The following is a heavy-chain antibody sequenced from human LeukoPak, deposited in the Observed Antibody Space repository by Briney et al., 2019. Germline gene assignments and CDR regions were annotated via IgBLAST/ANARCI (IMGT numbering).Heavy chain of an antibody. CDR1: GYTFTDYY. V-gene: IGHV1-69-2*01. CDR2: IDPEDGET. J-gene: IGHJ4*02. Sequence: GASVKISCKASGYTFTDYYIHWIHQAPGKGLEWMGRIDPEDGETMYPEKVQGRVTITADMSTDTAYMELNSLRSEDTAVYYCATADGGLSIMRWGQGTLVTVSS. D-gene: IGHD5-24*01. CDR3: ATADGGLSIMR.